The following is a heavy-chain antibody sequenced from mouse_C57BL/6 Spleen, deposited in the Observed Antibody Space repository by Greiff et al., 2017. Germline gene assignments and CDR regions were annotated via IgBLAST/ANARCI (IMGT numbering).Heavy chain of an antibody. CDR2: IHPNSGST. J-gene: IGHJ4*01. CDR1: GYTFTSYW. Sequence: QVQLQQPGAELVKPGASVKLSCKASGYTFTSYWMHWVKQRPGQGLEWIGMIHPNSGSTNYNEKFKSKATLTVDKSSSTAYMQLSSLTCEDSAVYYCAREIYYDYDRAMDYWGQGTSVTVSS. CDR3: AREIYYDYDRAMDY. D-gene: IGHD2-4*01. V-gene: IGHV1-64*01.